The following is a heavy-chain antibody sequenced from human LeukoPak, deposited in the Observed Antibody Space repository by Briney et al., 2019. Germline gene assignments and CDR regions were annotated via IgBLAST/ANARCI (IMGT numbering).Heavy chain of an antibody. CDR1: GFIFSSHG. J-gene: IGHJ6*03. CDR2: ISSSSIYI. D-gene: IGHD3-22*01. Sequence: GGSLRLSCAASGFIFSSHGMNWVRQAPGKGLEWVSSISSSSIYIYYADSLKGRFTISRDNAKNSLFLQMHSLRAEDTAVYYCAREKVVSHYYYYMDVWGKGTTVTVSS. CDR3: AREKVVSHYYYYMDV. V-gene: IGHV3-21*01.